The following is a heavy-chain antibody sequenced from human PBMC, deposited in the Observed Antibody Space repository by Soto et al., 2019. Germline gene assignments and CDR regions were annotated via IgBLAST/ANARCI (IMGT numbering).Heavy chain of an antibody. V-gene: IGHV1-69*13. CDR2: IIPIFDTP. J-gene: IGHJ6*02. CDR1: GGTFSDHS. Sequence: ASVKVSCKASGGTFSDHSITWVRQAPGQGLEWMGGIIPIFDTPKYAQKFRGRVTMNADESTSTAYMELSSLRSDDTAVYYCARGPTYYYYGMDVWGQGTTVTVS. CDR3: ARGPTYYYYGMDV.